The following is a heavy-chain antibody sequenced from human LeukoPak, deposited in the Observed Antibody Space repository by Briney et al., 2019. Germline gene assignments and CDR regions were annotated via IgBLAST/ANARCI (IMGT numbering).Heavy chain of an antibody. CDR2: IYYSGST. CDR1: GGSISSSSYY. Sequence: SETLSLTCTVSGGSISSSSYYWGWIRQPPGKGLEWIGSIYYSGSTYYNPSLKSRVTISVDTSKNQFSLKLSSVTAADTAVYYCARTMVRGVIMPDYWGQGTLVTVSS. J-gene: IGHJ4*02. D-gene: IGHD3-10*01. CDR3: ARTMVRGVIMPDY. V-gene: IGHV4-39*01.